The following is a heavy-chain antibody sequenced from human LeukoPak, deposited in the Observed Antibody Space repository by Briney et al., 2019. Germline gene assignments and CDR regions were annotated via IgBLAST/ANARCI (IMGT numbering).Heavy chain of an antibody. D-gene: IGHD2-2*01. V-gene: IGHV1-2*02. CDR1: AYTFTGYY. CDR2: INPNSGGT. J-gene: IGHJ6*03. CDR3: ASRYCSSTSCYELDYYYYMDV. Sequence: ASVKVSCKASAYTFTGYYMHWVRQAPGQGLEWMGWINPNSGGTNYAQKFQGRVTMTRDTSISTDYMELSRLRSDDTAVYYCASRYCSSTSCYELDYYYYMDVWGKGTTVTVSS.